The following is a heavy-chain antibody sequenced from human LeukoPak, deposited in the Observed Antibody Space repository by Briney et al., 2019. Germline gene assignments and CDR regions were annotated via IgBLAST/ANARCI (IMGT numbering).Heavy chain of an antibody. CDR1: YGSISNSY. CDR2: IHSRGNT. Sequence: SQTLSLACTVSYGSISNSYCSWVRQPPRNWLGWLGYIHSRGNTTYNPSLKSRITLSIDTSTNQFSLRLTSVTAADTAVYYCAFSYDSKVVPFDCWGQGSLVTVSS. CDR3: AFSYDSKVVPFDC. J-gene: IGHJ4*02. D-gene: IGHD3-22*01. V-gene: IGHV4-4*09.